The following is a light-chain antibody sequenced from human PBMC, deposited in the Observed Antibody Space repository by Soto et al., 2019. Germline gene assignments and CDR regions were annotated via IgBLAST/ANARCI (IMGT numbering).Light chain of an antibody. J-gene: IGLJ1*01. CDR3: ATWDDSLHGYV. CDR2: TSN. CDR1: NSNIGSNI. V-gene: IGLV1-44*01. Sequence: QSVLTQPPSASGTPGQRVTISCSGSNSNIGSNIVNWYQQLPGTAPKLLIYTSNQRPSGVPDRFSGSKSGTSASLAISGLQSEDEADYYCATWDDSLHGYVFGTGTKLTVL.